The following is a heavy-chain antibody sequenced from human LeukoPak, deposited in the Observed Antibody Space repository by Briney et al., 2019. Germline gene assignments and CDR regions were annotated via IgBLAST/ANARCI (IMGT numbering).Heavy chain of an antibody. CDR1: GFTFSSYA. V-gene: IGHV3-23*01. J-gene: IGHJ5*02. CDR3: AKDRSSWYANWFDP. Sequence: PGGSLRLSCAASGFTFSSYAMSWVRQAPGKGLEWVSVISGSGGSTYYADSVKGRFTISRDNSKNTLYLQMNSLRAEDTAVYYCAKDRSSWYANWFDPWGQGTLVTVSS. CDR2: ISGSGGST. D-gene: IGHD6-13*01.